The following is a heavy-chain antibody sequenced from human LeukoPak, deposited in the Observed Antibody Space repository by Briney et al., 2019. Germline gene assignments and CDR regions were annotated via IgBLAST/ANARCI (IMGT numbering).Heavy chain of an antibody. D-gene: IGHD3-22*01. Sequence: GGSLRLSCAASGFTFSSYAMSWVRQAPGKGLEWVSAISGSGGSTYYADSVKGRFTISRDSSKNTLFLQMNSLRAEDTAVYYCAKAAYYGSGGQYYFDYWGQGTLVTVSS. V-gene: IGHV3-23*01. CDR2: ISGSGGST. J-gene: IGHJ4*02. CDR1: GFTFSSYA. CDR3: AKAAYYGSGGQYYFDY.